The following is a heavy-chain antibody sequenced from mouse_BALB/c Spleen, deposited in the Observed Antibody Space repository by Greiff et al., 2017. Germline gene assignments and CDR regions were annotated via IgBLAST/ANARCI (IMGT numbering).Heavy chain of an antibody. J-gene: IGHJ4*01. CDR3: ARRYLTGYYYAMDY. CDR2: INSNGGST. CDR1: GFTFSSYG. V-gene: IGHV5-6-3*01. D-gene: IGHD4-1*01. Sequence: EVKLVESGGGLVQPGGSLKLSCAASGFTFSSYGMSWVRQTPDKRLELVATINSNGGSTYYPDSVKGRFTISRDNAKNTLYLQMSSPKSEDTAMYYCARRYLTGYYYAMDYWGQGTSVTVSS.